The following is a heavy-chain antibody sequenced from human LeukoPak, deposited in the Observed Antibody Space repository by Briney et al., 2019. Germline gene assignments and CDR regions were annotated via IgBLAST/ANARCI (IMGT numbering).Heavy chain of an antibody. V-gene: IGHV4-4*07. CDR3: AKGSRWFDP. CDR2: IYSSGST. CDR1: GGSITNFF. D-gene: IGHD1-26*01. Sequence: SETLSLTCTVSGGSITNFFWSWIRQPAGKGLGWIGRIYSSGSTIYDPSLKSRVTMSVDTSKNQFSLKLDSVTAADTAVYYCAKGSRWFDPWGQGALVTVSS. J-gene: IGHJ5*02.